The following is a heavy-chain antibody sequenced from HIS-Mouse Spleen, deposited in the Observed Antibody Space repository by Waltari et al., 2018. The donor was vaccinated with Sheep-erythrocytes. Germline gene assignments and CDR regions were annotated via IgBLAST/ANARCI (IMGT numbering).Heavy chain of an antibody. CDR2: ISWDGGST. D-gene: IGHD1-26*01. CDR3: AKDLTLVGAHYYYYYGMDV. CDR1: GFTFDDYA. V-gene: IGHV3-43D*03. Sequence: EVQLVESGGVVVQPGGSLRLSCAASGFTFDDYAMHWVRQAPGKGLWWVSLISWDGGSTYYADSVKGRFTISRDNSKNSLYLQMNSLRAEDTALYYCAKDLTLVGAHYYYYYGMDVWGQGTTVTVSS. J-gene: IGHJ6*02.